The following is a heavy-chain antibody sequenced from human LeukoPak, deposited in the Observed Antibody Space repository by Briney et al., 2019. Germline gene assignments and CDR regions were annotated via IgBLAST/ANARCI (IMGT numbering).Heavy chain of an antibody. D-gene: IGHD2-2*01. CDR1: GYTFTVSY. V-gene: IGHV1-2*02. J-gene: IGHJ4*02. CDR3: TRGAGTSWFDY. Sequence: ASVKVSCKPSGYTFTVSYLHWVRQAPGQGLEWVGWMNPNSGVTVYAQTFQGRVTMTSDTSNSTAYMDLSSLTCDDTAVYYCTRGAGTSWFDYWGQGSLVTVSS. CDR2: MNPNSGVT.